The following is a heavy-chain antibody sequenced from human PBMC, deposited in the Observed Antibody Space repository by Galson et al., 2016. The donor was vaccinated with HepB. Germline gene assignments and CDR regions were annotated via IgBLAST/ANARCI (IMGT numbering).Heavy chain of an antibody. D-gene: IGHD7-27*01. V-gene: IGHV1-2*02. CDR2: INGDSGVT. Sequence: KVSCKASGFTFTGHYMHWVRQAAGQGLEWMGWINGDSGVTHYAEKFQGRVTLTRDTSISTVYMELNNLRSDDTATYYCTRDHKWGPDYWGQGTLVAVSS. J-gene: IGHJ4*02. CDR3: TRDHKWGPDY. CDR1: GFTFTGHY.